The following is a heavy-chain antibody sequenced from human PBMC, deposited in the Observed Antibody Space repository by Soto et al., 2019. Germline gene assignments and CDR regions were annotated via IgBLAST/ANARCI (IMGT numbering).Heavy chain of an antibody. CDR1: GYNISSYD. CDR2: MDPNRGHS. J-gene: IGHJ4*02. CDR3: ARAAYRSLRFLSH. Sequence: GASVKVSCKASGYNISSYDIIWVRQAAGQGLEWMGWMDPNRGHSDSVQNFRGRVTMTTNISASTAYMELSGLRSDDTGVYYCARAAYRSLRFLSHWAQGTLVTVSS. D-gene: IGHD6-19*01. V-gene: IGHV1-8*01.